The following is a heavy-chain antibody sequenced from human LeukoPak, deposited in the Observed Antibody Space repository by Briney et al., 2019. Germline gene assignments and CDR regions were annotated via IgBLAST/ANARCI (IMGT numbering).Heavy chain of an antibody. V-gene: IGHV1-24*01. CDR3: ATPAATENWFDP. CDR1: GYTLTELS. Sequence: ASVKVSCKVSGYTLTELSMHWVRQAPGEGLEWMGGFDPEDGETIYAQKFQGRVTMTEDTSTDTAYMELSSLRSEDTAVYYCATPAATENWFDPWGQGTLVTVSS. D-gene: IGHD2-2*01. J-gene: IGHJ5*02. CDR2: FDPEDGET.